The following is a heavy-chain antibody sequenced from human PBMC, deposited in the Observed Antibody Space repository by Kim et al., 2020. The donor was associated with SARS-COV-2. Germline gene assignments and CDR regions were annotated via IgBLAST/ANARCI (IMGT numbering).Heavy chain of an antibody. D-gene: IGHD2-2*01. J-gene: IGHJ4*02. Sequence: GGSLRLSCAASGFTFSTYSMNWARQAPWKGLEWVAYIRFGGATIYYADSVRGRFTISRDDATNSLYLEMNNLREDDTAVYYCTRDPHALDFWGRGTLVTV. V-gene: IGHV3-48*02. CDR1: GFTFSTYS. CDR2: IRFGGATI. CDR3: TRDPHALDF.